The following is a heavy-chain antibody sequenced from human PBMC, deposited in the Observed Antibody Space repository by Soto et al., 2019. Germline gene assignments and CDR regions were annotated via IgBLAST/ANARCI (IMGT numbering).Heavy chain of an antibody. D-gene: IGHD6-13*01. CDR3: ARLAAAGTGMRY. J-gene: IGHJ4*02. Sequence: ASVKVSCKASGYTFTSYGISWVRQAPGQGLEWMGWISAYNGNTNYAQKLQGRVTLTTDTSTRTAYMELRSLSSDDTAVYYCARLAAAGTGMRYWGQGTQVTVSS. CDR2: ISAYNGNT. V-gene: IGHV1-18*01. CDR1: GYTFTSYG.